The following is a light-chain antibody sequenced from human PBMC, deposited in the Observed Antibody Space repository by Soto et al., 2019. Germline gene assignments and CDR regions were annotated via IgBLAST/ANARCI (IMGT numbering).Light chain of an antibody. V-gene: IGKV3-20*01. Sequence: EIVLTQSPGTLSLSPGERANLSCRASQSVSSSYLAWYLQKPGQAPRLLIYGASSRATGIPDRFSGSGSGTDFTLTISRLEPEDFAVYYCQHYGSLVLTFGGGTKVEIK. J-gene: IGKJ4*01. CDR2: GAS. CDR1: QSVSSSY. CDR3: QHYGSLVLT.